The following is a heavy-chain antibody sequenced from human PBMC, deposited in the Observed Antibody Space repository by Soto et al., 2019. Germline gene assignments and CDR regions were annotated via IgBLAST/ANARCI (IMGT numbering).Heavy chain of an antibody. CDR1: GYTFTSYG. CDR3: ARTVGATTNRNFWFDP. Sequence: GASVKVSCKASGYTFTSYGISWVRQAPGQGLEWMGWISAYNGNTNYAQKLQGRVTMTTDTSTSTAYMELRSLRSDDTAVYYCARTVGATTNRNFWFDPWGQGTLVTVSS. D-gene: IGHD1-26*01. J-gene: IGHJ5*02. V-gene: IGHV1-18*01. CDR2: ISAYNGNT.